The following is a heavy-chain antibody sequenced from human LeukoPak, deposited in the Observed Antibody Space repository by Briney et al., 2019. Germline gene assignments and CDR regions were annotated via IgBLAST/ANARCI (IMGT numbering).Heavy chain of an antibody. CDR1: GFTFDDYA. J-gene: IGHJ4*02. V-gene: IGHV3-9*01. D-gene: IGHD3-22*01. Sequence: GRSLRLSCAASGFTFDDYAMHWVRQAPGKGLEWVSGISWNSGSIGSADSVKGRFTISRDNAKNSLYLQMNSLRAEDTALYYCAKSNTQSYYYDSSGHLSSPFDYWGQGTLVTVSS. CDR2: ISWNSGSI. CDR3: AKSNTQSYYYDSSGHLSSPFDY.